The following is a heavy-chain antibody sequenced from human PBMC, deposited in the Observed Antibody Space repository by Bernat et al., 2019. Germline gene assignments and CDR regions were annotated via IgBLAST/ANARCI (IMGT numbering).Heavy chain of an antibody. V-gene: IGHV1-2*02. CDR3: ARDHIRMVRGQLGY. D-gene: IGHD3-10*01. CDR1: GYTFTGYY. CDR2: INPNNGGT. Sequence: QVQLVQSGAEVKKPGASVKVSCKASGYTFTGYYMHWVRQAPGQGLEWMGWINPNNGGTNYAQKFQGRVTMTRDTSISTAYMELSRLRSDDTAVYYCARDHIRMVRGQLGYWGQGTLVTVSS. J-gene: IGHJ4*02.